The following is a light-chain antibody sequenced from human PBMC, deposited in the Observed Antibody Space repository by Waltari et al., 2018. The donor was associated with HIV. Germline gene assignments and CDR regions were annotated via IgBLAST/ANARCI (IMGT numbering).Light chain of an antibody. CDR2: EVN. Sequence: QSALTQPASVSGSPGQSITISCTGSSSDIGVSDFVSWYQFRPGEAPRLIIFEVNERPPDTADRFSGSKSGNTASLTISAIPTEDEADYYCSSYSTGATLVLLGGGTKLTVL. CDR3: SSYSTGATLVL. CDR1: SSDIGVSDF. V-gene: IGLV2-14*01. J-gene: IGLJ2*01.